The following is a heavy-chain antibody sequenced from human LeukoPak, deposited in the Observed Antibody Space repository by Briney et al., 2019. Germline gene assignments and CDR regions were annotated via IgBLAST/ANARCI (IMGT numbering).Heavy chain of an antibody. CDR2: ISSSSSYI. V-gene: IGHV3-21*01. D-gene: IGHD1/OR15-1a*01. CDR3: AREEHNSYYYYYYMDV. Sequence: GGSLRLSCAASGFTFSSYSMNWVRQAPGKGLEWVSSISSSSSYIYYADSVKGRFTISRDNAKNTLYLQMNSLRAEDTAVYYCAREEHNSYYYYYYMDVWGKGTTVTVSS. CDR1: GFTFSSYS. J-gene: IGHJ6*03.